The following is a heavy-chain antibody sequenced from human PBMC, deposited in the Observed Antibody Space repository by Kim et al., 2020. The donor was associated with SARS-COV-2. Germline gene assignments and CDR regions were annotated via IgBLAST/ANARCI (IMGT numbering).Heavy chain of an antibody. V-gene: IGHV1-69*13. CDR2: IIPIFGTA. J-gene: IGHJ4*02. Sequence: SVKVSCKASGGTFSSYAISWVRQAPGQGLEWMGGIIPIFGTANYAQKFQGRVTITADESTSTAYMELSSLRSEDTAVYYCARSRRVRYSGYDWVHPHEAPIDYWGQGTLVTVSS. CDR3: ARSRRVRYSGYDWVHPHEAPIDY. CDR1: GGTFSSYA. D-gene: IGHD5-12*01.